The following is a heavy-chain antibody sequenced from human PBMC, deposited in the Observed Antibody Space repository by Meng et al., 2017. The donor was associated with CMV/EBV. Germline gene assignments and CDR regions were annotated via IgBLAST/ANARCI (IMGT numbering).Heavy chain of an antibody. D-gene: IGHD3-3*01. CDR3: ARGQGDFWSGYSVYYYYGMDV. V-gene: IGHV4-34*01. Sequence: SQTLSLTCAVYGGSLSGYYWSWIRQPPGKGLEWIGEINHSGSTNYNPSLKSRVTISVDTSKNQFSLKLSSVTAADTAVYYCARGQGDFWSGYSVYYYYGMDVWGQGTTVTVSS. J-gene: IGHJ6*02. CDR1: GGSLSGYY. CDR2: INHSGST.